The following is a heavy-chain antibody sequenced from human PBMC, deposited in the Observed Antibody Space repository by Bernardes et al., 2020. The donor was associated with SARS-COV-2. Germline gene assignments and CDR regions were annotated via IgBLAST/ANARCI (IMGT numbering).Heavy chain of an antibody. CDR2: IWPGDSDT. J-gene: IGHJ6*02. V-gene: IGHV5-51*01. CDR3: ARSDSWASKNYYGMDV. CDR1: GTSIANYW. D-gene: IGHD2-21*01. Sequence: GEYLKISRKGCGTSIANYWNGLGREIAGKGLEWRGIIWPGDSDTRYSPSFRGKVTISAAKSINTAYLQWSSLEASDTAMYSCARSDSWASKNYYGMDVWGQGTTVTVSS.